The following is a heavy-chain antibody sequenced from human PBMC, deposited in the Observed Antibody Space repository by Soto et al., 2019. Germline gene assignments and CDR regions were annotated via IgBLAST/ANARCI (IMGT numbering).Heavy chain of an antibody. V-gene: IGHV3-33*01. Sequence: QAQLEESGGGVVQPGTSLRLSCSASSFSFSSSGMHWVRQPPGKGLEWVAAIWDDGGNKYYADSVRGRFTISRDNSKNTIFLQMNSLRAEDTAVYYCARSSGSYFAAFYDTWGQGTLVSVSS. CDR3: ARSSGSYFAAFYDT. CDR2: IWDDGGNK. CDR1: SFSFSSSG. D-gene: IGHD1-26*01. J-gene: IGHJ4*02.